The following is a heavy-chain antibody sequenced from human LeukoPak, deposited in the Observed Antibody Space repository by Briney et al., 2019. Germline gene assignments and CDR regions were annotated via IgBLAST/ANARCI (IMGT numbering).Heavy chain of an antibody. J-gene: IGHJ3*02. D-gene: IGHD4-17*01. CDR2: IRSKANSYAT. CDR3: TKLLGPTVTTIGVGAFDI. Sequence: PGGSLRLSCAASGFTFSNAWVSWVRQAPGKGLEWVGRIRSKANSYATAYAASVKGRFTISRDDSKNTAYLQMNSLKTEDTAVYYCTKLLGPTVTTIGVGAFDIWGQGTMVTVSS. CDR1: GFTFSNAW. V-gene: IGHV3-73*01.